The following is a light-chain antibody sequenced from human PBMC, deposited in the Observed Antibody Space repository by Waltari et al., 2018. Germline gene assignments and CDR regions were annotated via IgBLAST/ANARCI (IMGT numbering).Light chain of an antibody. CDR2: AAS. V-gene: IGKV1-39*01. Sequence: DIQMTQSPSSLSASVGDRVTITCRASQSISSYLNWYQQKPGKAPKLLIYAASSLQSGVPSRFSGSGSGTDFTLTISSLQPEDFATYYCRQSYSTPSLTFGQGTRLEIK. CDR1: QSISSY. CDR3: RQSYSTPSLT. J-gene: IGKJ5*01.